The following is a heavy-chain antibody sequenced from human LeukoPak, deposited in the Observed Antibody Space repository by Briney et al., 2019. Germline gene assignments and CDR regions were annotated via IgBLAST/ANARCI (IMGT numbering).Heavy chain of an antibody. V-gene: IGHV5-51*01. Sequence: GESLKISCKGSGYIFTNYWIGWVRQMPGKGLEWMGILYPGDSDTRYSPSFQGQVTISADKSISTAYLQWSSLKASDTAMYYCARRRRYGDNSPYYFDYWRQGTLVTVSP. CDR3: ARRRRYGDNSPYYFDY. CDR2: LYPGDSDT. CDR1: GYIFTNYW. D-gene: IGHD5-24*01. J-gene: IGHJ4*02.